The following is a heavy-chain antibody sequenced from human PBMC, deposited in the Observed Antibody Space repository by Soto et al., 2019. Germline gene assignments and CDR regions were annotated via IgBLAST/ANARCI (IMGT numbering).Heavy chain of an antibody. D-gene: IGHD5-12*01. Sequence: EVQLLESGRGLVQPGGSLRVSCAASGFSFSSYAMSWVRQAPGKGLEWVATISGSAGNTYYADSVKGRFTISRDNSKNTLYLQMNSLRVEDTAIYYCAKSPTRYDFDYWGQGTLVTVSS. CDR2: ISGSAGNT. CDR3: AKSPTRYDFDY. V-gene: IGHV3-23*01. CDR1: GFSFSSYA. J-gene: IGHJ4*02.